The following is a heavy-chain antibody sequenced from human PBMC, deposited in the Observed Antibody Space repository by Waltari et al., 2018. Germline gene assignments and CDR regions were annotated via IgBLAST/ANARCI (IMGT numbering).Heavy chain of an antibody. D-gene: IGHD6-19*01. Sequence: QVQLQESGPVLVKSSETLSLTCTVSGASITNFYWSWIRQSPGKGLEWIANVDKNENINYNPSLQSRVTMSRDTSRSQLSLKLSSVTAADTAVYYCARTVRWLNFDQWGQGTLVTVSS. CDR1: GASITNFY. CDR2: VDKNENI. J-gene: IGHJ4*02. CDR3: ARTVRWLNFDQ. V-gene: IGHV4-59*01.